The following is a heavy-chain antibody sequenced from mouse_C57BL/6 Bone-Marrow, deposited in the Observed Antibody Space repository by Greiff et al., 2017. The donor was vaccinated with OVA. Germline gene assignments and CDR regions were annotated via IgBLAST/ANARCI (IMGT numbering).Heavy chain of an antibody. CDR2: IDPSDSYT. V-gene: IGHV1-59*01. CDR3: ANVPQRRWYFGV. CDR1: GYTFTSYW. J-gene: IGHJ1*03. Sequence: QVQLQQPGAELVRPGTSVKLSCKASGYTFTSYWMHWVKQRPGQGLEWIGVIDPSDSYTNYNQKFKGKATLTVDKSSSTAYMQLSSLTSEDSAVYYCANVPQRRWYFGVWGTGPTVTVSS.